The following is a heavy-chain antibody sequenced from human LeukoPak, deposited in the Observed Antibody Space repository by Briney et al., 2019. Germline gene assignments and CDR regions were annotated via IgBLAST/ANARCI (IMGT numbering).Heavy chain of an antibody. Sequence: ASVKVSCKASGYTFTGYYMHWVGQAPGQGLEWMGWINPNSGGTNYAQKFQGRVTMTRDTSISTAYMELSRLRSDDTAVYYCARDLHYDILTGYNFWGQGTLVTVSS. V-gene: IGHV1-2*02. J-gene: IGHJ4*02. D-gene: IGHD3-9*01. CDR1: GYTFTGYY. CDR2: INPNSGGT. CDR3: ARDLHYDILTGYNF.